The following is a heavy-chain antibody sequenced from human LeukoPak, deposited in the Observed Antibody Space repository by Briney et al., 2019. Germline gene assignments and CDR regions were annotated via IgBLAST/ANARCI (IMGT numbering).Heavy chain of an antibody. CDR1: GGSISSGGYS. CDR3: ARSSYYDSSGYYLLDY. D-gene: IGHD3-22*01. J-gene: IGHJ4*02. V-gene: IGHV4-30-2*01. CDR2: IYHSGST. Sequence: PSETLSLTCAVSGGSISSGGYSWSWIRQPPGKGLEWIGYIYHSGSTYYNPSLKSRVTISVDTSKNQFSLKLSSVTAADTAVYYCARSSYYDSSGYYLLDYWGQGTLVTVSS.